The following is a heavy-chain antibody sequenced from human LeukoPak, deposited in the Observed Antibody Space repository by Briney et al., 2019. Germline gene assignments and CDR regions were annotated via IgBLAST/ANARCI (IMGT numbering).Heavy chain of an antibody. Sequence: GGSLRLSCAASGFTFSSYAMHWVRQAPGKGLEWVAVISYDGSNKYYADSVEGRFTISRDNSKNTLYLQMNSLRAEDTAVYYCARSVSVRYMDVWGKGTTVTVSS. D-gene: IGHD5/OR15-5a*01. V-gene: IGHV3-30*01. J-gene: IGHJ6*03. CDR2: ISYDGSNK. CDR1: GFTFSSYA. CDR3: ARSVSVRYMDV.